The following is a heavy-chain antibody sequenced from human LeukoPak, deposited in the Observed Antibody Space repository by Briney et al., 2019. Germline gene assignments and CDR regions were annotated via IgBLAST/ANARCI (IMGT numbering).Heavy chain of an antibody. CDR1: GGSVSNTNYY. J-gene: IGHJ4*01. CDR3: ARSIFSGSYAFDF. V-gene: IGHV4-39*07. D-gene: IGHD3-3*01. Sequence: KPSGTLSLTCSVSGGSVSNTNYYWGWIRQPPGKGLEWLGSVDYSGYTYQSPSHNSRVTISVDTSKNQFSLKMTSVTAADTAVYYCARSIFSGSYAFDFWGHGTLVTVSS. CDR2: VDYSGYT.